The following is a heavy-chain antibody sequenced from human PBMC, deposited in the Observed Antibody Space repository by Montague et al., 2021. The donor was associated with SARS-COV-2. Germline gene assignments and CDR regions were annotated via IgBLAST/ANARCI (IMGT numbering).Heavy chain of an antibody. D-gene: IGHD2-15*01. CDR2: VNQSGTT. CDR3: ARGRQPVVLPGAGPAGRAFDI. V-gene: IGHV4-34*01. Sequence: SETLSLTCAISGGSFSNYYWSWIRQPPGKGLEWIGEVNQSGTTIYNPYVKSGVTISEDTSKNQFDPGLNAVTAADAAVDYCARGRQPVVLPGAGPAGRAFDIWGQGTMVTVSS. J-gene: IGHJ3*02. CDR1: GGSFSNYY.